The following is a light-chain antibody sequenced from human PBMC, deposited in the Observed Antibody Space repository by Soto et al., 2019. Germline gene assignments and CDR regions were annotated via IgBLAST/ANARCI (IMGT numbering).Light chain of an antibody. Sequence: EIVLTQSPANLSLSPGERATLSCRASQSVTSNYVAWYQQKPGQAPRLLFFGASIRATGLPDRVSGGGSGTDFTLTISRLEPEDFAVYYCQQYGSSPRTFGQGTKVDIK. J-gene: IGKJ1*01. CDR3: QQYGSSPRT. CDR2: GAS. V-gene: IGKV3-20*01. CDR1: QSVTSNY.